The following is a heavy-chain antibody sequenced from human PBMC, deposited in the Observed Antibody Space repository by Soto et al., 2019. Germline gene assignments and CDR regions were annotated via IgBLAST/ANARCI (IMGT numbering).Heavy chain of an antibody. D-gene: IGHD2-8*01. CDR1: GYTFTRYG. V-gene: IGHV1-18*01. CDR3: AKNGQPPYYYYGMGV. J-gene: IGHJ6*02. CDR2: ISGYNGDT. Sequence: ASVKVSCKASGYTFTRYGISWVRQAPGQGLEWMGWISGYNGDTNYAQKFQGRVTMTVDTSTTTAFMELTSLTSDDRAVYYCAKNGQPPYYYYGMGVWGQGTTVTVSS.